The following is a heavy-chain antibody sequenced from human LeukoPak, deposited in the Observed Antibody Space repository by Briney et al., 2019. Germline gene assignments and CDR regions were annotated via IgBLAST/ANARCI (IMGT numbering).Heavy chain of an antibody. CDR3: ARGSTTVTTLNDY. D-gene: IGHD4-17*01. CDR1: GYTFTSYD. J-gene: IGHJ4*02. CDR2: MNPNSGNT. V-gene: IGHV1-8*01. Sequence: GASVKHSCKASGYTFTSYDINWVRQATGQGLEWMGWMNPNSGNTGYAQKFQGRVTMTRNTSISTAYMELSSLRSEDTAVYYCARGSTTVTTLNDYWGQGTLVTVSS.